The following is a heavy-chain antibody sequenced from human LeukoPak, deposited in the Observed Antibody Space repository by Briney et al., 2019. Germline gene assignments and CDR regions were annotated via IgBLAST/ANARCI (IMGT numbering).Heavy chain of an antibody. CDR3: ARVFRRGVVADY. CDR1: GGSISSYY. J-gene: IGHJ4*02. CDR2: IYYSGST. D-gene: IGHD3-3*01. V-gene: IGHV4-59*01. Sequence: PSETLSLTCTVSGGSISSYYWSWIRQPPGKGLEWIGYIYYSGSTNYNPSLKSRVTISVDTSKNQFSPKLSSVTAADTAVYYCARVFRRGVVADYWGQGTLVTVSS.